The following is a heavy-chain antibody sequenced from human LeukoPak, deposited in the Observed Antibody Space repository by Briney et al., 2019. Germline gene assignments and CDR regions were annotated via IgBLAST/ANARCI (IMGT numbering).Heavy chain of an antibody. CDR3: ARALATAIEGDWFDP. Sequence: PSETLSLTCTVSGGSISSSSYYWGWIRQPPGKGLEWIGSIYYSGSTYYNPSLKSRVTISVDTSKNQFSLKLSSVTAADTAVYYCARALATAIEGDWFDPWGQGTLVTVSS. J-gene: IGHJ5*02. CDR2: IYYSGST. CDR1: GGSISSSSYY. D-gene: IGHD2-21*02. V-gene: IGHV4-39*07.